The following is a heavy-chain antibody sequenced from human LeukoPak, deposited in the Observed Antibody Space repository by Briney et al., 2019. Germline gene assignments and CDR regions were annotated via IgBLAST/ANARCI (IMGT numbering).Heavy chain of an antibody. CDR3: AKAANYDILTGYYLDY. J-gene: IGHJ4*02. CDR1: GFTFSSYE. CDR2: ISSSGSTI. D-gene: IGHD3-9*01. V-gene: IGHV3-48*03. Sequence: PGGSLRLSCAASGFTFSSYEMNWVRQAPGKGLEWVSYISSSGSTIYYADSVKGRFTISRDNSKNALYLQMNNLRAEDTAIYYCAKAANYDILTGYYLDYWGQGTLVTVSS.